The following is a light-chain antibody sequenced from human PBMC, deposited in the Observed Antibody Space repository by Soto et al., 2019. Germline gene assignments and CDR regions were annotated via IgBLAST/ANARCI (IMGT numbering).Light chain of an antibody. Sequence: DIQMTQSPSTLSASVGDRVTIACRASQSISSYLAWYQQKPGKAPNLLIYNASNLASGVPSRFTGGGSGTDFTLTINSLQPDDSATYFCKHYNSYSYTLGQWTKLEIK. CDR2: NAS. CDR3: KHYNSYSYT. CDR1: QSISSY. V-gene: IGKV1-5*03. J-gene: IGKJ2*01.